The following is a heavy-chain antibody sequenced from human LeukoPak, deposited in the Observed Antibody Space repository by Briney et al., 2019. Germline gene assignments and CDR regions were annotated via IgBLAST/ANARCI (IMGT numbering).Heavy chain of an antibody. V-gene: IGHV3-7*01. CDR2: INEDGSET. Sequence: GGSLRLSCAASGFTFSKFWMTWARQAPVKGLAWVANINEDGSETHYVDSVKGRFTISRDNAKNSLFLQLNSLRAEDTAVYHCVVGCHLDYWGQGILVTVSS. CDR1: GFTFSKFW. J-gene: IGHJ4*02. CDR3: VVGCHLDY. D-gene: IGHD2-15*01.